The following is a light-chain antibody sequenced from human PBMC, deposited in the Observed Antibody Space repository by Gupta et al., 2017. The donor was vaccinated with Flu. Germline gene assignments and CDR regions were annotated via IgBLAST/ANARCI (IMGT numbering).Light chain of an antibody. V-gene: IGLV3-21*02. CDR2: DES. J-gene: IGLJ1*01. CDR1: NIGSKS. Sequence: SFVLTQSPSVSAAPGQPARISCGGNNIGSKSVHWYQQKPGQAPVLVVCDESDRPSGIPERFSGSKSGNTATLTIRRVEAGDEADYYCQLWDSSSDHYVFGTGTQVTVL. CDR3: QLWDSSSDHYV.